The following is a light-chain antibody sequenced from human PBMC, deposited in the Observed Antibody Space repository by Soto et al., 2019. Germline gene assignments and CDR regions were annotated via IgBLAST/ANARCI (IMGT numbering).Light chain of an antibody. CDR1: SSNMGSNY. Sequence: QSVLTQPPSVSAAPGQKVTISCSGSSSNMGSNYVSWYQQFPGTAPRVLISDTDTRPSGIPDRFSGSKSDTSATLAITGLHAGDEANYYCVTWDGKVVGGGTKLTVL. V-gene: IGLV1-51*01. CDR2: DTD. J-gene: IGLJ3*02. CDR3: VTWDGKV.